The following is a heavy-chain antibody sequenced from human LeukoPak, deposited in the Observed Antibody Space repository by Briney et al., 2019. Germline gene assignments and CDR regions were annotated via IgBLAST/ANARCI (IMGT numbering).Heavy chain of an antibody. J-gene: IGHJ5*02. D-gene: IGHD6-13*01. CDR1: GGSISDYF. CDR2: VFYSGST. V-gene: IGHV4-59*01. Sequence: PSETLSLTCTVSGGSISDYFWSWIRQPPGKGLEWVGYVFYSGSTNYNPSLKSRVTISVDTSKNQFSLKLSSVTAADTAVYYCARVAGQQLVHWFDPWGQGTLVTVSS. CDR3: ARVAGQQLVHWFDP.